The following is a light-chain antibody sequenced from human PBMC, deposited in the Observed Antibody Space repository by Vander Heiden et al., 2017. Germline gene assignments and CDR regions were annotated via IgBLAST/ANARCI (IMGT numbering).Light chain of an antibody. CDR3: QQDYSHPLT. CDR2: DAS. CDR1: QSIASW. V-gene: IGKV1-5*01. Sequence: DIQMTQFPSTLSASVGDRVTITCRASQSIASWLAWYHQKPGKAPNLLIYDASTLESGVPSRFSGSGTGTEFTLTISSLQPDDSGIYYCQQDYSHPLTFGGGTKVEI. J-gene: IGKJ4*01.